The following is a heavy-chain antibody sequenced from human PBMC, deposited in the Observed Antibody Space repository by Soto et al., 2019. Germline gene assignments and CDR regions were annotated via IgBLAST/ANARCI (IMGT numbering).Heavy chain of an antibody. Sequence: SETLSLTCTVSGGSVSSGSYYWSWIRQPPGKGLEWIGYIYYSGSTNYNPSLKSRVTISVDTSKNQSSLKLSSVTAADTAVYYCARDLGYGGDGFDYWGQGTLVTVSS. CDR1: GGSVSSGSYY. J-gene: IGHJ4*02. D-gene: IGHD4-17*01. CDR2: IYYSGST. CDR3: ARDLGYGGDGFDY. V-gene: IGHV4-61*01.